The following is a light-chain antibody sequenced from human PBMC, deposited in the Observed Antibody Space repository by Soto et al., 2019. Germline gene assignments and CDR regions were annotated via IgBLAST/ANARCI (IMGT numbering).Light chain of an antibody. J-gene: IGLJ1*01. CDR3: QSYDSGLSGYV. CDR2: NNN. V-gene: IGLV1-40*01. CDR1: SSNIGGGYD. Sequence: QSVLTQPPSVSGAPGQRVTISCTGSSSNIGGGYDVHWYQQLPGTAPKLLIYNNNNRPSGVPDRFSGSKSGTSASLAITGLQAEDEADYYCQSYDSGLSGYVFGTGTKLTVL.